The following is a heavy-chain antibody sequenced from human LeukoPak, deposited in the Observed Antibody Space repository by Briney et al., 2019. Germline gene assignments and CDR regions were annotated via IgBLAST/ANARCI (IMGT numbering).Heavy chain of an antibody. Sequence: PAGSLPLSCVASGFTFSDAWMSWVRQAPGKGLEWVGRIKSETAGGITDYAAHVKGRITISRHDSENTLYLQMNSLKTDDTAMYYCAREGIGGGAFDIWDQGTLATVTS. D-gene: IGHD3-16*01. J-gene: IGHJ3*02. CDR2: IKSETAGGIT. V-gene: IGHV3-15*01. CDR1: GFTFSDAW. CDR3: AREGIGGGAFDI.